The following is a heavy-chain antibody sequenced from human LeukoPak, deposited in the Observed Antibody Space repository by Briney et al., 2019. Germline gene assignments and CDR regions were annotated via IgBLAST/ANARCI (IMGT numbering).Heavy chain of an antibody. Sequence: SQTLSLTCTVSGGSFSSGDYYWSWIRQPPGKGLEWIGYIYYSGSTYYNPSLKSRVTISVDTSKNQFSLKLSSVTAADTAVYYCDSYFNSRYCSSTSCYNVFWFDPWGQGTLVTVSS. J-gene: IGHJ5*02. CDR3: DSYFNSRYCSSTSCYNVFWFDP. CDR1: GGSFSSGDYY. D-gene: IGHD2-2*02. CDR2: IYYSGST. V-gene: IGHV4-30-4*08.